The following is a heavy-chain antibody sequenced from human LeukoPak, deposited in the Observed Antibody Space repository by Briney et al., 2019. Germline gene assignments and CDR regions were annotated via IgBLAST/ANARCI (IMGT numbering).Heavy chain of an antibody. CDR2: IYYSGST. J-gene: IGHJ4*02. V-gene: IGHV4-39*02. CDR3: ARDYGGHFDY. D-gene: IGHD4-23*01. Sequence: PSETLSLTCTVSGGSISSSSYYWGWIRQPPGKGLEWIGSIYYSGSTYYNPSLKSRVTISVDTSKNQFSLELSSVTAADTAVYYCARDYGGHFDYWGQGTLVTVSS. CDR1: GGSISSSSYY.